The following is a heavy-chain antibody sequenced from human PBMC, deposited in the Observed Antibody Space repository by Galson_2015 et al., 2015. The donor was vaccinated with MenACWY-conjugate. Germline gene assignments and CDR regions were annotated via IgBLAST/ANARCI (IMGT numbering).Heavy chain of an antibody. Sequence: SLRLSCAASGFPFGTYWMTWVRQAPGKGLEWVANIKYDGSEQYYGDSVRGRLIISSDNANNSLFLQMNSLRPEDTAVYYCVRPIMTFAAVRSLDYWGQGTVVTVSS. J-gene: IGHJ4*02. CDR3: VRPIMTFAAVRSLDY. V-gene: IGHV3-7*01. CDR2: IKYDGSEQ. D-gene: IGHD3-10*01. CDR1: GFPFGTYW.